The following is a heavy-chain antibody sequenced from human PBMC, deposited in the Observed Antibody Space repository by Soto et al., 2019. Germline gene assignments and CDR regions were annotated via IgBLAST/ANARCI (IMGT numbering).Heavy chain of an antibody. CDR2: ISGSGGST. J-gene: IGHJ4*02. Sequence: GGSLRLSCAASGFTFSSYAMSWVRQAPGKGLEWVSAISGSGGSTYYADSVKGRFTISRDNSKNTLYLQMNSLRAEDTAVYYCAKDLEPPYSIAVAGTRLDYWGQGTLVTVSS. CDR1: GFTFSSYA. V-gene: IGHV3-23*01. D-gene: IGHD6-19*01. CDR3: AKDLEPPYSIAVAGTRLDY.